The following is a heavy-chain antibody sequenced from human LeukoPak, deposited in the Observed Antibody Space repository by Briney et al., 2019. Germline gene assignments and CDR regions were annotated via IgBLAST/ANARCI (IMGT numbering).Heavy chain of an antibody. Sequence: GGSLRLSCAASGFIFSDYYMSWIRQPPGKGLEWVSFISSSSGYRSYGDSVKGRFTISRDNARNSVYLQMNSLRAEDTAVYYCARRFSGYDFLDSWGQGTLVTVSS. CDR1: GFIFSDYY. J-gene: IGHJ4*02. CDR2: ISSSSGYR. V-gene: IGHV3-11*06. CDR3: ARRFSGYDFLDS. D-gene: IGHD5-12*01.